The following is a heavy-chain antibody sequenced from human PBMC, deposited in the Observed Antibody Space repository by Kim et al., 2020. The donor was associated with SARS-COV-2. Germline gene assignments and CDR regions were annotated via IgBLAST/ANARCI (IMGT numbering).Heavy chain of an antibody. CDR1: GFTFSSYW. D-gene: IGHD3-22*01. CDR3: ARNDSSGYYLYYYYGMDV. J-gene: IGHJ6*02. Sequence: GGSLRLSCAASGFTFSSYWMSWVRQAPGKGLEWVANIKQDGSEKYYVDSVKGRFTISRDNAKNSLYLQMNSLRAEDTAVYYCARNDSSGYYLYYYYGMDVWGQGTTVTVSS. CDR2: IKQDGSEK. V-gene: IGHV3-7*03.